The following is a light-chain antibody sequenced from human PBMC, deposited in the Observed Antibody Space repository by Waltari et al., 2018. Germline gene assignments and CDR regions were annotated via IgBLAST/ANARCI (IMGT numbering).Light chain of an antibody. CDR2: WPS. CDR3: QQYYDSPLT. J-gene: IGKJ4*01. V-gene: IGKV4-1*01. CDR1: ESVLFSSRNKNH. Sequence: DIVMTQSPDSLAVSLGERATIHCKSSESVLFSSRNKNHLAWYQQKPGHPPKLLLYWPSTRESGVPDRFSGSGSGTDFTLTISSLQAEDVAIYYCQQYYDSPLTFGGGTKVEIK.